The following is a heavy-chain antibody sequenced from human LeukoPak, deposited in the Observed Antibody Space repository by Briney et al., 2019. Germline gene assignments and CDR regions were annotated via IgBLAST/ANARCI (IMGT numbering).Heavy chain of an antibody. D-gene: IGHD6-13*01. CDR3: ARIIYGYSSSWYGGNAIDY. Sequence: PGGSLRLSCAASGFTFSSYSMNWVRQAPGKGLEWVSSISSSSSYIYYADSVKGRFTISRDNAKNPLYLQMNSLRAEDTAVYYCARIIYGYSSSWYGGNAIDYWGQGTLVTVSS. CDR1: GFTFSSYS. J-gene: IGHJ4*02. V-gene: IGHV3-21*01. CDR2: ISSSSSYI.